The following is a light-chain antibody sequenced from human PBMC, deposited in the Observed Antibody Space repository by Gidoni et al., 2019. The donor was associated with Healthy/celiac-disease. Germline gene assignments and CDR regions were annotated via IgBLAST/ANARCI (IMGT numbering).Light chain of an antibody. CDR1: SSDVGSYNL. CDR2: EVS. V-gene: IGLV2-23*02. J-gene: IGLJ1*01. Sequence: QSALTQPASVSGSPGQAITISCTGTSSDVGSYNLVSWYQQPPGKAPKLMIYEVSKRPSGVSNRFSGSKSGNTASLTISGFQAEDEADYYCCSYAGSSTYYVFGTGTKVT. CDR3: CSYAGSSTYYV.